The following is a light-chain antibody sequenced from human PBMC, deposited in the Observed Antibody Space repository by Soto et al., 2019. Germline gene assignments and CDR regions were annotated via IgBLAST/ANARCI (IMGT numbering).Light chain of an antibody. CDR2: EVS. CDR3: CSYTPTSTVV. J-gene: IGLJ2*01. V-gene: IGLV2-14*01. CDR1: SSDIGGHKN. Sequence: QSVLTQPASVSGSPGQSITVSCTGTSSDIGGHKNVSWYQQHPGKVPKLIIYEVSNRPSGVSNRFSGSKSGNTASLTVSGLQAEDEADYYCCSYTPTSTVVFGGGTKLTVL.